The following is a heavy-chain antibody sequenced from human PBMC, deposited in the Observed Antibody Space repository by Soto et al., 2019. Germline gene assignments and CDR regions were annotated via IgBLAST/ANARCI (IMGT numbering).Heavy chain of an antibody. V-gene: IGHV3-23*01. CDR3: AKDREDFWSGYYTVYYDY. CDR1: GFTFSSYA. Sequence: PGGSLRLSCAASGFTFSSYAMRWVRQAPGKGLEWVSAISGSGGSTYYADSVKGRFTISRDNSKNTLYLQMNSLRAEDTAVYYCAKDREDFWSGYYTVYYDYWGQGTLVTVTS. D-gene: IGHD3-3*01. CDR2: ISGSGGST. J-gene: IGHJ4*02.